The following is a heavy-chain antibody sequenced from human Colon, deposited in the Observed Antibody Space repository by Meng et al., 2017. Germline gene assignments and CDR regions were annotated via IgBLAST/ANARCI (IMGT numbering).Heavy chain of an antibody. V-gene: IGHV4-59*01. CDR2: ISYSGST. J-gene: IGHJ2*01. CDR1: GGAINTYY. Sequence: QVQLQESGPGLVKPSETLSLTCTVSGGAINTYYWSWIRQPTGKGLELIGYISYSGSTYYSPSLRSRVTISVDTSKNQFSVRLSSVTTADTAVYYCARYGPYWYFDLWGRGTLVTVSS. D-gene: IGHD2-21*01. CDR3: ARYGPYWYFDL.